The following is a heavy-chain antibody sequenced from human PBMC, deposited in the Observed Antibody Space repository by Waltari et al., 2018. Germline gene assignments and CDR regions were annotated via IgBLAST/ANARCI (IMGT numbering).Heavy chain of an antibody. D-gene: IGHD6-13*01. CDR2: IYFAGSN. CDR1: GDSIGSGYYY. J-gene: IGHJ3*02. CDR3: AREVGGSSWSTTPRGDAFDI. V-gene: IGHV4-39*07. Sequence: QLQLRESGPGLLKPSETLSLTCSVSGDSIGSGYYYWGWIRQAPGKGLEWRGSIYFAGSNHYNPSLKSRLTISVDTSKIQFSLRLSSGTAADTAVYYCAREVGGSSWSTTPRGDAFDIWGQGTMVTVSS.